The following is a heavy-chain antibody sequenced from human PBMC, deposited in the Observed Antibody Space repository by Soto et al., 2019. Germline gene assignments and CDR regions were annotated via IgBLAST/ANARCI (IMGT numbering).Heavy chain of an antibody. J-gene: IGHJ4*02. D-gene: IGHD3-22*01. CDR2: IYYSGST. V-gene: IGHV4-30-4*01. Sequence: SETLSLTCTVSGGCISSGDYYWSWIRQPPGKGLEWIGYIYYSGSTYYNPSLKSRVTISVDTSKNQFSLKLSSVTAADTAVYYCARKPYYYDSSGYPFDYWGQGTLVTVSS. CDR3: ARKPYYYDSSGYPFDY. CDR1: GGCISSGDYY.